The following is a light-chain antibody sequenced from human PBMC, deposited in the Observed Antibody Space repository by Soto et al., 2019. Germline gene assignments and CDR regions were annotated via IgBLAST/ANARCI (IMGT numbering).Light chain of an antibody. V-gene: IGKV3-20*01. J-gene: IGKJ4*02. CDR2: RAS. CDR3: QQYGSSPVT. CDR1: QSVSSNY. Sequence: EIVLTQSPGTLSLSPGERATLSCRASQSVSSNYLAWYQQKPGQAPKVLIYRASSRATGIPDRFSGSGSGTDFSLTIRRLESEDFAVYYCQQYGSSPVTFGGGTKVEIK.